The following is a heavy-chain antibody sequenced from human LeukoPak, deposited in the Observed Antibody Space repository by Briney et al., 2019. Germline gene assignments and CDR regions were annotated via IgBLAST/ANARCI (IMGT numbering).Heavy chain of an antibody. CDR3: ASGYSSGWYVS. V-gene: IGHV4-38-2*02. CDR2: IYHSGST. Sequence: PSETLSLTCTVSGYSLSSGYYWGWIRHPPGKGLEWIGSIYHSGSTYYNPSLKSRVTISVDTSKNQFSLKLSSVTAADTAVYYCASGYSSGWYVSWGQGTLVTVSS. D-gene: IGHD6-19*01. CDR1: GYSLSSGYY. J-gene: IGHJ4*02.